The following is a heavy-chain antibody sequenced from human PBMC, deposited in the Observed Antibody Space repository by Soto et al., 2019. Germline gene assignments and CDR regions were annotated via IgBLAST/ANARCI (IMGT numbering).Heavy chain of an antibody. Sequence: QVQLQESGPGLVKPSETLSLTCTVSGDYVTSHYWSWIRQPPGKGLEWIGYVYRSEKTDSSPSLKSRVTISVDTSKNQISLSLTSVTAADTAIYYCARPKGVAPAVWYFDLWGRGTLVTVSS. CDR3: ARPKGVAPAVWYFDL. D-gene: IGHD2-8*01. CDR1: GDYVTSHY. CDR2: VYRSEKT. J-gene: IGHJ2*01. V-gene: IGHV4-59*08.